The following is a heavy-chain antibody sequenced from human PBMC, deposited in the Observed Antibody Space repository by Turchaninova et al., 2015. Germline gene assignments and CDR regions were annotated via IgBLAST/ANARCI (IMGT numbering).Heavy chain of an antibody. J-gene: IGHJ4*02. Sequence: QVTLKESGPALVKPTQTLTLTCTFSLFSLNPSGMRVSWILQPPGKALEWHARIDWDDDRFYSTVLKTRLTISKDTSKNQVVLTMTNMDPVDTATYFCARLGNYYNFDSWGQGTLVTVST. CDR1: LFSLNPSGMR. D-gene: IGHD3-10*01. CDR2: IDWDDDR. V-gene: IGHV2-70*04. CDR3: ARLGNYYNFDS.